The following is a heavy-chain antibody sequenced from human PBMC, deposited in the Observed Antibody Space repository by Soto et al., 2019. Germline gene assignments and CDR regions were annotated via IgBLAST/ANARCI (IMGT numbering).Heavy chain of an antibody. CDR3: AKVSSIAAAGYFDY. CDR1: GFTFSDNY. Sequence: GGSLRLSCAASGFTFSDNYMSWIRQAPGKGLEWVSYISSSGSTIYYADSVKGRFTISRDNSKNTLYLQMNSLRAEDTAVYYCAKVSSIAAAGYFDYWGQGTLVTVSS. CDR2: ISSSGSTI. D-gene: IGHD6-13*01. J-gene: IGHJ4*02. V-gene: IGHV3-11*01.